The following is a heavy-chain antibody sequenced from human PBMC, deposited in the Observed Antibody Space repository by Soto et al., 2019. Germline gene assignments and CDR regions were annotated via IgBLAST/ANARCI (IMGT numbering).Heavy chain of an antibody. Sequence: QRLSCAASGFTFSSYGMHWVRQAPGKGLEWVAVISYDGSNKYYADSVKGRFTISRDNSKNTLYLQMNSLRAEDTAVYYCAKEYSIHVYYFDYWGQGTLVTVYS. CDR1: GFTFSSYG. CDR2: ISYDGSNK. CDR3: AKEYSIHVYYFDY. D-gene: IGHD6-13*01. J-gene: IGHJ4*02. V-gene: IGHV3-30*18.